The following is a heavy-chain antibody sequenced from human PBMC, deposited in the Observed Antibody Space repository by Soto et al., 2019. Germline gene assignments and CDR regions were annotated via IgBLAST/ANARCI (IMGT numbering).Heavy chain of an antibody. CDR3: ARSTYFVVVPAAIPRYYYGMDV. V-gene: IGHV1-18*04. D-gene: IGHD2-2*01. Sequence: ASVKVSCKASGYTFASYGISWVRQAPVQGLEWMGWISAYNGNTNYAQKLQGRVTMTTDTSTSTAYMELRSLRSDDTAVYYCARSTYFVVVPAAIPRYYYGMDVWGQGTTVTVSS. CDR2: ISAYNGNT. J-gene: IGHJ6*02. CDR1: GYTFASYG.